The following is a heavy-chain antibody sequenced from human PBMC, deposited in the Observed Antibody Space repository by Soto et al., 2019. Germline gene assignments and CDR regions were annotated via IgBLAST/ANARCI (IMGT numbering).Heavy chain of an antibody. CDR2: IKKDGSVK. V-gene: IGHV3-7*03. Sequence: EVQLVESGGGLVQPGGSLRLSCEASGFSFSSYWMNWVRQAPGKGLEWVAIIKKDGSVKYYVDSVKGRFTISRDNAKNSLYVQMNGARDEDTAVYSCAGGSGWLIDYWGRGTLVTVSS. D-gene: IGHD6-19*01. CDR3: AGGSGWLIDY. CDR1: GFSFSSYW. J-gene: IGHJ4*02.